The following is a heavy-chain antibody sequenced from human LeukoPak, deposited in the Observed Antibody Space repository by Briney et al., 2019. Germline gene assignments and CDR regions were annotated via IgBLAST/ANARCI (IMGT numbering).Heavy chain of an antibody. Sequence: GGSLRLSCAAPGFTFSSYGMSWVRQAPGKGLEWVSAISGSGGSTYYADSVKGRFTISRDNSKNTLYLQMNSLRAEDTAVYYCAKVARKQWLVRYYFDYWGQGTLVTVSS. CDR3: AKVARKQWLVRYYFDY. CDR2: ISGSGGST. J-gene: IGHJ4*02. CDR1: GFTFSSYG. V-gene: IGHV3-23*01. D-gene: IGHD6-19*01.